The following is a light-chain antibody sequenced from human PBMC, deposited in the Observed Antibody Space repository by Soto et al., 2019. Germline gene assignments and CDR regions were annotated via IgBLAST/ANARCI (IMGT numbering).Light chain of an antibody. CDR3: QQSYSTLWT. CDR2: AAS. Sequence: DIQMTQSPSSLSASVGDRVTITCRASQSISSYLNWYQQKPGKAPKLLIYAASSLQSAVPSRFSGHGSGTDLTLTISSLLPEDFATYYCQQSYSTLWTFGQGNKVEIK. CDR1: QSISSY. V-gene: IGKV1-39*01. J-gene: IGKJ1*01.